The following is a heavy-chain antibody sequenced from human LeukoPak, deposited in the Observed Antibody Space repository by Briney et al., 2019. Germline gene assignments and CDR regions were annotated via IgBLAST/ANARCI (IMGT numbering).Heavy chain of an antibody. D-gene: IGHD1-1*01. CDR3: AKEYNWNDGDFDY. CDR2: ISGSGGST. Sequence: GGSLRLSCAASGITFSGYAMHWVRHAPGKGLEWVSAISGSGGSTYYADSVKGRFTISRDNSKNTLYLQMNSLRAEDTAVYYCAKEYNWNDGDFDYWGQGTLVTVSS. V-gene: IGHV3-23*01. CDR1: GITFSGYA. J-gene: IGHJ4*02.